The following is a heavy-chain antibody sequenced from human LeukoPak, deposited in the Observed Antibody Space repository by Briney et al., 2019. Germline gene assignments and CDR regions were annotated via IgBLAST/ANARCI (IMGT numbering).Heavy chain of an antibody. Sequence: GGSLRLSCAASGFTFSSYDMHWVRQATGKGLEWVSAIGTAGDTYYPGSVKGRFTISRENAKNSLYLQMNSLRAGDTAVYYCALMNYYGQGNGAFDIWGQGTMVTVSS. V-gene: IGHV3-13*01. CDR2: IGTAGDT. J-gene: IGHJ3*02. CDR1: GFTFSSYD. D-gene: IGHD3-10*01. CDR3: ALMNYYGQGNGAFDI.